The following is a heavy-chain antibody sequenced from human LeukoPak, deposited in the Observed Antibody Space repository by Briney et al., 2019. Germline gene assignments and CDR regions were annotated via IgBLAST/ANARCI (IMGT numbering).Heavy chain of an antibody. Sequence: GASVTVSCMASGYTFTSYYMHWVRQAPGQGLEWMGIINPSGGSTSYAQKFQGRVTMTRDTSTSTVYMELSSLRSEDTAVYYCAREYSGYDYLRERKYWYFDLWGRGTLVTVSS. CDR2: INPSGGST. D-gene: IGHD5-12*01. J-gene: IGHJ2*01. CDR3: AREYSGYDYLRERKYWYFDL. V-gene: IGHV1-46*01. CDR1: GYTFTSYY.